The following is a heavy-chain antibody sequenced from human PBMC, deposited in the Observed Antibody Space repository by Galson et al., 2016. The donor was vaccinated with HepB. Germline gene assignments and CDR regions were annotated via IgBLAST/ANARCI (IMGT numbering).Heavy chain of an antibody. CDR1: GFNFDDYA. CDR2: ISWNSGSI. Sequence: SLRLSCAASGFNFDDYAMHWVRQAPGKGLEWVSGISWNSGSIDYADSVKGRFTISRDNAKNSLYLQMNRLRAEDTALYYCAKVGSEWIQHGGLDYWGQGTLVTVSS. J-gene: IGHJ4*02. D-gene: IGHD5-18*01. CDR3: AKVGSEWIQHGGLDY. V-gene: IGHV3-9*01.